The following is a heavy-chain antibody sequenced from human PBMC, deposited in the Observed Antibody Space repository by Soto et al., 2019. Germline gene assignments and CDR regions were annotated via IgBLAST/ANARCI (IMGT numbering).Heavy chain of an antibody. J-gene: IGHJ3*02. CDR3: AKTVELHDYGDPDAFDI. Sequence: PGGSLRLSCAASGFTFSNAWINWVRQAPGKGLEWVSAISGSGGSTYYADSVKGRFTISRDNSKNTLYLQMNSLRAEDTAVYYCAKTVELHDYGDPDAFDIWGQGTMVTVSS. CDR2: ISGSGGST. CDR1: GFTFSNAW. D-gene: IGHD4-17*01. V-gene: IGHV3-23*01.